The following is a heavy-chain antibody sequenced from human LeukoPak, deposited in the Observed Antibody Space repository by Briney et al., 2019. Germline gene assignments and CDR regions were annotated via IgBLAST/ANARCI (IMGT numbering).Heavy chain of an antibody. CDR3: AKDGDGHSYGLFDY. D-gene: IGHD5-18*01. J-gene: IGHJ4*02. V-gene: IGHV3-30*02. CDR2: IRYDGSNK. CDR1: GFTFSSYG. Sequence: PGGSLRLSCAASGFTFSSYGMHCVRQAPGKGLEWVAFIRYDGSNKYYADSVKGRFTISRDNSKNTLYLQMNSLRAEDTAVYYCAKDGDGHSYGLFDYWGQGTLVTVSS.